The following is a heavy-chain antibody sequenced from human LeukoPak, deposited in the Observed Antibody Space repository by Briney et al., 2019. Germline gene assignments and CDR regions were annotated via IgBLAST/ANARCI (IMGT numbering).Heavy chain of an antibody. CDR2: TYYRSKWYN. D-gene: IGHD7-27*01. CDR3: ARDVTGDLKLDY. J-gene: IGHJ4*02. V-gene: IGHV6-1*01. Sequence: SQTLSLTYAISGDSVSSNTAAWDWIRQSPSRGLEWLGRTYYRSKWYNNYAVSVKSRITINPDTSKNQFSLQLNSVTPEDTAVYYCARDVTGDLKLDYWGQGTLVTVSS. CDR1: GDSVSSNTAA.